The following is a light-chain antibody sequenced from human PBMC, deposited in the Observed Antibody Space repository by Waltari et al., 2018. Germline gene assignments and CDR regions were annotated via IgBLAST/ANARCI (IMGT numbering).Light chain of an antibody. CDR3: QSYDTTLSVV. CDR2: GVN. V-gene: IGLV1-40*01. CDR1: GSNIGAGSD. J-gene: IGLJ2*01. Sequence: QSVLTQPPSVSGAPGQRVTLSCSGSGSNIGAGSDVHWSRQLPGKAPTLLIYGVNTRPPGVSDRFSGSQFDTSASLAIAGLQADDEADYYCQSYDTTLSVVFGGGTKLTVL.